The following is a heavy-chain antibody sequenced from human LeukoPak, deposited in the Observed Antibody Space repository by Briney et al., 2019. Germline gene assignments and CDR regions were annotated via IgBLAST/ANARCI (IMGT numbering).Heavy chain of an antibody. J-gene: IGHJ6*02. V-gene: IGHV3-11*01. Sequence: GGSLRLSCAASGFTFSDYYMSWVRQAPGKGLEWISYISSSGSTIYYADSVKGRFTISRDNAENSLYLRVSGLRADDTAVYYCATSPGDKYYYYGMHVWGQGTTVTVSS. CDR2: ISSSGSTI. CDR3: ATSPGDKYYYYGMHV. CDR1: GFTFSDYY. D-gene: IGHD3-16*01.